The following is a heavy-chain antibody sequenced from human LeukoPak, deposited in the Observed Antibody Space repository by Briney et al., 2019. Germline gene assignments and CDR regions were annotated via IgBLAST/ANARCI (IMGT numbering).Heavy chain of an antibody. CDR2: IKSKTDGGTT. V-gene: IGHV3-15*01. CDR1: GFTFSNAW. D-gene: IGHD3-22*01. J-gene: IGHJ3*02. CDR3: TTDGALLSDYYDSSGFWLEAFDI. Sequence: PGGSLRLSCAASGFTFSNAWMSWVRQAPGKGLEWVGRIKSKTDGGTTDYAAPVEGRFTISRDDSKNTLYLQMNSLKTEDTAVYYCTTDGALLSDYYDSSGFWLEAFDIWGQGTMVTVSS.